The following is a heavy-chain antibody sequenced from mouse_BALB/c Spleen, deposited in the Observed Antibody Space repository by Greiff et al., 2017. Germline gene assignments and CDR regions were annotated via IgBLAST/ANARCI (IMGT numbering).Heavy chain of an antibody. D-gene: IGHD1-1*01. CDR2: ISSGSSTI. Sequence: EVKLVESGGGLVQPGGSRKLSCAASGFTFSSFGMHWVRQAPEKGLEWVAYISSGSSTIYYADTVKGRFTISRDNPKNTLFLQMTSLRSEDTAMYYCARSDDGDYYAMDDWGQGTSVTVSS. J-gene: IGHJ4*01. CDR3: ARSDDGDYYAMDD. CDR1: GFTFSSFG. V-gene: IGHV5-17*02.